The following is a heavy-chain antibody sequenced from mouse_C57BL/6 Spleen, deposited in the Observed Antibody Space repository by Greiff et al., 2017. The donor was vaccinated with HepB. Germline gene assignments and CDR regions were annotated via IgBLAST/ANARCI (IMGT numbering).Heavy chain of an antibody. CDR2: IYPGDGDT. CDR3: ARSGDEGYCDY. D-gene: IGHD1-3*01. V-gene: IGHV1-82*01. CDR1: GYAFSSSW. Sequence: QVQLQQSGPELVQPGASVKISCKASGYAFSSSWMNWVKQRPGKGLEWIGRIYPGDGDTNYNGKFKGKATLTADKSSSTAYMQLSSLTSEDSAVYFCARSGDEGYCDYWGQGTTLTVSS. J-gene: IGHJ2*01.